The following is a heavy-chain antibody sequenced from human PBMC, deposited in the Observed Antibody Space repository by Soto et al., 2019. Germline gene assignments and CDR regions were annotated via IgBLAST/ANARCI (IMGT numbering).Heavy chain of an antibody. CDR1: GGTFSSYA. CDR2: IIPIFGTA. D-gene: IGHD3-16*01. V-gene: IGHV1-69*06. J-gene: IGHJ6*02. CDR3: ARLGGSISPYYYYYYGIDV. Sequence: QVQLVQSGAEVKKPGSSVKVSCKASGGTFSSYAISWVRQAPGQGLEWMGGIIPIFGTANYAQKFQGRVTITADKSTSTAYMELSSLRSEDTAVYYCARLGGSISPYYYYYYGIDVWGQGTTVTVSS.